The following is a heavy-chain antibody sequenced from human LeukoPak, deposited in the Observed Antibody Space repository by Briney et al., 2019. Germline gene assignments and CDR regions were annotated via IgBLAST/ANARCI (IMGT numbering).Heavy chain of an antibody. V-gene: IGHV1-18*01. CDR3: ARGPYCSGGSCYSVDY. J-gene: IGHJ4*02. CDR2: ISAYNGNT. CDR1: GYTFTSYG. Sequence: GASVKVSCKASGYTFTSYGISWVLQAPGQGLEWMGWISAYNGNTNYAQKLQGRVTMTPDTSTSTAYMELRSLRSDDTAVYYCARGPYCSGGSCYSVDYWGQGTLVTVSS. D-gene: IGHD2-15*01.